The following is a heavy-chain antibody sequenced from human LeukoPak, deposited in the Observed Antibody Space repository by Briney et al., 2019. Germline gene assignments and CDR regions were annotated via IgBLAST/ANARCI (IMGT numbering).Heavy chain of an antibody. CDR3: ATSSRRARRYFDY. CDR2: INHSGST. J-gene: IGHJ4*02. Sequence: SETLSLTCAVYGGSFSGYYWSWIRQPPGKGLGWIGEINHSGSTNYNPSLKSRVTISVDTSKNQFSLKLSSVTAADTAVYYCATSSRRARRYFDYWGQGTLVTVSS. D-gene: IGHD6-6*01. V-gene: IGHV4-34*01. CDR1: GGSFSGYY.